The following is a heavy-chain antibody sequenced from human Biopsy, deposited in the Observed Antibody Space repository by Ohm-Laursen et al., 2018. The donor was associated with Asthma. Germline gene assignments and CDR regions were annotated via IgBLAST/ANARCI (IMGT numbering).Heavy chain of an antibody. J-gene: IGHJ4*02. CDR2: IYSGGTS. D-gene: IGHD6-13*01. Sequence: SLRLSCAASAFAVSRDYMFWVRQAPGKGLEWVSVIYSGGTSHTADSVRGRFTISRDYSKNTLYLQMHSLRAENTAVYNCARGYSSNWSHYYFDYWGQGTLVTVSS. CDR1: AFAVSRDY. V-gene: IGHV3-53*01. CDR3: ARGYSSNWSHYYFDY.